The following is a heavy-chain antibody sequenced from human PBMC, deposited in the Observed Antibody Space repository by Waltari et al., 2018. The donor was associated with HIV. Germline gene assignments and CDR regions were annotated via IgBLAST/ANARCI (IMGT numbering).Heavy chain of an antibody. CDR2: INHRRNT. CDR3: ARRALWLRPVYYFDY. CDR1: GTPFDGYY. Sequence: QVQLQQWGAGLLQPSETLSLTCAVYGTPFDGYYWSWIRQPPGKRLEWMGEINHRRNTNYNPSLKSRLTMSVDASKNQFSLNLNSLTAADTGVYYCARRALWLRPVYYFDYWGQGALVTVSS. J-gene: IGHJ4*02. V-gene: IGHV4-34*01. D-gene: IGHD5-12*01.